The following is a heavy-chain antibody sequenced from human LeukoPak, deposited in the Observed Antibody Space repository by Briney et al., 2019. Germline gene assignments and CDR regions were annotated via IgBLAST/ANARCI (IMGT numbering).Heavy chain of an antibody. J-gene: IGHJ4*02. D-gene: IGHD2-21*02. CDR1: GFNFNDAY. Sequence: PGGSLRLSCLGSGFNFNDAYMNWVRQAPGKGLEWVGRVKSIRDGGTTDDTAPVKGSFTISRDDSKRTVYLQMNSLKTEDTAVYFCTARVVTTNEFWGQGTLVTVSS. CDR3: TARVVTTNEF. CDR2: VKSIRDGGTT. V-gene: IGHV3-15*01.